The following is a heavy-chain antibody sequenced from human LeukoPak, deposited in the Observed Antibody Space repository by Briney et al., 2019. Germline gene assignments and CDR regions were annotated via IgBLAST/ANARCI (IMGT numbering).Heavy chain of an antibody. J-gene: IGHJ4*02. D-gene: IGHD6-13*01. Sequence: PSETLSLTCAVSGGSFSDFYWNWIRQPPGKGLEWIGEVNYSGSTYYNPSLKSRVTISVDTSKNQLSLKLSSVTAADTAVYYCARRGSRWYWYFDYWGQGTLVTVSS. CDR3: ARRGSRWYWYFDY. CDR2: VNYSGST. V-gene: IGHV4-34*01. CDR1: GGSFSDFY.